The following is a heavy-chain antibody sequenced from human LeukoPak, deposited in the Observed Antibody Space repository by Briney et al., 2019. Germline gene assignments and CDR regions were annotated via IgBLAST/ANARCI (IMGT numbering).Heavy chain of an antibody. Sequence: ASVKVSCKASGYTFTSYYMHWVRQAPGQGLEWMGIINPSGGSTSYAQKFQGRVTMTEDTSTDTAYMELSSLRSEDTAVYYCATTTHRIVSSHRPFDPWGQGTLVTVSS. CDR3: ATTTHRIVSSHRPFDP. CDR1: GYTFTSYY. J-gene: IGHJ5*02. V-gene: IGHV1-46*01. D-gene: IGHD6-13*01. CDR2: INPSGGST.